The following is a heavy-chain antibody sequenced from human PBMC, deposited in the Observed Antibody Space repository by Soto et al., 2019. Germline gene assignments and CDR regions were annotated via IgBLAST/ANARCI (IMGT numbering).Heavy chain of an antibody. Sequence: EVQLVESGGGLVQPGGSLRLSCAASGFTFSSYSMNWVRQAPGKGLEWVSYISSSGSTIYYADSVKGRFTISRDNAKNSLYLQMNSLRAEDTAVYYCAEEPDSSGWYNWFDPWGQGTLVTVSS. CDR1: GFTFSSYS. CDR2: ISSSGSTI. D-gene: IGHD6-19*01. CDR3: AEEPDSSGWYNWFDP. V-gene: IGHV3-48*01. J-gene: IGHJ5*02.